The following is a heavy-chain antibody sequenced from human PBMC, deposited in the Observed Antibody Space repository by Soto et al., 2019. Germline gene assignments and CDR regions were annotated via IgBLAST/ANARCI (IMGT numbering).Heavy chain of an antibody. CDR3: ARVKYSPPYYYCYDMDV. D-gene: IGHD5-18*01. J-gene: IGHJ6*02. V-gene: IGHV1-18*01. CDR1: GYTFTSYG. CDR2: ISAYNGNT. Sequence: QVQLVQSGAEVKKPGASVKVSCKASGYTFTSYGISWVRQAPGQGLEWMGWISAYNGNTNYAQKLQGRVTMTTDTATSTAYMELRSLRSDDTAVYYCARVKYSPPYYYCYDMDVWGQGTTVTVSS.